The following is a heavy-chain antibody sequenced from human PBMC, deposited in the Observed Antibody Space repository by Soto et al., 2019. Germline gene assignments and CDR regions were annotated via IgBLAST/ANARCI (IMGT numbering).Heavy chain of an antibody. CDR1: GLTLSNYA. D-gene: IGHD2-2*01. CDR3: AKYLIHPSYSGLGA. J-gene: IGHJ6*02. Sequence: PGGSLRLSCAASGLTLSNYAMSWVRQAPGKGLEWVSAISPGGSKTYYASSVKGRFTMSRDNSKDRLFLQMDSLRAEDTAVYYCAKYLIHPSYSGLGAGGPGTTVTVSS. V-gene: IGHV3-23*01. CDR2: ISPGGSKT.